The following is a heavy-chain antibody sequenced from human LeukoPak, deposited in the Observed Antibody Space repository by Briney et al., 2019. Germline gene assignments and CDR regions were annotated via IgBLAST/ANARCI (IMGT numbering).Heavy chain of an antibody. Sequence: GGSLRLSCAASGFTFSSYAMHWVRQAPGKGLEWVAVISYDGSNKYYADSVKGRFTISRDNSKNTLYLQMNSLRAEDTAVYYCARHSGPGSYNWFDPWGQGTLVTASS. D-gene: IGHD3-10*01. V-gene: IGHV3-30*04. CDR2: ISYDGSNK. J-gene: IGHJ5*02. CDR1: GFTFSSYA. CDR3: ARHSGPGSYNWFDP.